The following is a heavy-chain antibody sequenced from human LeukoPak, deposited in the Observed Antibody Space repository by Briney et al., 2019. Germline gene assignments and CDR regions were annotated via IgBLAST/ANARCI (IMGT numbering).Heavy chain of an antibody. CDR3: AKDLYSSSSDFDY. D-gene: IGHD6-13*01. J-gene: IGHJ4*02. V-gene: IGHV3-23*01. CDR1: GFTFSSYA. Sequence: PGGSLRLSCAASGFTFSSYAMSWVRQAPGKGLEWVSAISGSGGTTYYADSVKGRFTISRDNSKNTLSLQMNSLRAEDTAVYYCAKDLYSSSSDFDYWGQGTLVTVSS. CDR2: ISGSGGTT.